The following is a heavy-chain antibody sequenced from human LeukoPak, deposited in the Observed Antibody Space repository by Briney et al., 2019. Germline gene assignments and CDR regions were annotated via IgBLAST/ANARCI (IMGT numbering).Heavy chain of an antibody. CDR1: GYTFTGYY. Sequence: GASVKVSCKASGYTFTGYYMHWVRQAPGQGLEWMGWINPNSGGTNYAQKFQGRVTMTRDTSISTAYMELSRLRSDDTAVYYCARYGSGSYSAFDIWGQGTMVTVSS. CDR2: INPNSGGT. J-gene: IGHJ3*02. V-gene: IGHV1-2*02. D-gene: IGHD3-10*01. CDR3: ARYGSGSYSAFDI.